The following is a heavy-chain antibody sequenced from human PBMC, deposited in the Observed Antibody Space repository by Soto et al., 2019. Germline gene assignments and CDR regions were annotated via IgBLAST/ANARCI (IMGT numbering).Heavy chain of an antibody. CDR2: ISSNSAYI. V-gene: IGHV3-21*01. Sequence: NPGGSLRLSCAVSGFTVSNNYMSWVRQAPGKGLEGVSTISSNSAYIYYTDALRGRFAISRDNAKNSLHLQMNSLRAEDTAVYYCTRDASRDSSARGWFDPWGPGTLVTVSS. CDR3: TRDASRDSSARGWFDP. D-gene: IGHD6-13*01. J-gene: IGHJ5*02. CDR1: GFTVSNNY.